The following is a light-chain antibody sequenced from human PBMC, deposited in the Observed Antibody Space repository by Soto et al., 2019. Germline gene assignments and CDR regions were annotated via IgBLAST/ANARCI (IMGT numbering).Light chain of an antibody. J-gene: IGLJ2*01. CDR3: LSFDSSLSVV. Sequence: QSVLTQPPSVSGAPGQRVTISCTGSSSNIGAGYDVHWYQQLPGRAPKLLIYGNTNRPSGVPDRFSGSKSGTSASLAITGLQAEEWGYYYFLSFDSSLSVVFGGGTKLTVL. CDR1: SSNIGAGYD. V-gene: IGLV1-40*01. CDR2: GNT.